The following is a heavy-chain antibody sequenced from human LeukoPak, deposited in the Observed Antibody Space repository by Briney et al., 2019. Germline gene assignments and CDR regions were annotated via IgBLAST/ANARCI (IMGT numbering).Heavy chain of an antibody. J-gene: IGHJ4*02. V-gene: IGHV3-23*01. CDR3: AKDIRGYYGSGLHY. CDR1: GFTFSSYA. Sequence: GGSLRLSCAASGFTFSSYAMSWVRQAPGKGLEWVSAISGSGGSTYYADSVKGRFTISRDNSKNTLYLQMNSLRAEDTALYYCAKDIRGYYGSGLHYWGQGTLVTVSS. CDR2: ISGSGGST. D-gene: IGHD3-10*01.